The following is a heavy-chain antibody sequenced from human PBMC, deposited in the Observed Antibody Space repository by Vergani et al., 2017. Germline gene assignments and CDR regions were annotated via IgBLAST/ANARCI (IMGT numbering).Heavy chain of an antibody. Sequence: QVQLQESGPGLVKPSQTLSLTCTVSGASINNDFYYWHWIRQPAGKGLEWIGRIYVSGITDYNSSLQSRVSMSVDTSKNQFSLTLTSVTAADTAVYYCARGFRDEGMIYGGTVENWFDPWGQGTLVTVSS. V-gene: IGHV4-61*02. CDR3: ARGFRDEGMIYGGTVENWFDP. CDR2: IYVSGIT. CDR1: GASINNDFYY. D-gene: IGHD3-22*01. J-gene: IGHJ5*02.